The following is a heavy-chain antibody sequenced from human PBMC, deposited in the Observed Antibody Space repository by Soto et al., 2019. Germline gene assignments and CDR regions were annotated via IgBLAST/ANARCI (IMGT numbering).Heavy chain of an antibody. Sequence: TGGSLRLSCAASGFTFSSYAMSWVRQAPGKGLEWVSAISGSGGSTYYADSVKGRFTISRDNSKNTLYLQMNSLRAEDTAVYYCAKDLYYDFWSGYPSMDVWGQGTTVTVSS. D-gene: IGHD3-3*01. J-gene: IGHJ6*02. CDR2: ISGSGGST. CDR3: AKDLYYDFWSGYPSMDV. CDR1: GFTFSSYA. V-gene: IGHV3-23*01.